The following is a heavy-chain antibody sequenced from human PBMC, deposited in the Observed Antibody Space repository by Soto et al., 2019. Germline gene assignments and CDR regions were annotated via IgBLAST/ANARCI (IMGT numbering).Heavy chain of an antibody. J-gene: IGHJ1*01. CDR1: GGSISSSRCH. Sequence: SETLSLTCTVSGGSISSSRCHWGWIRQPPGKGLEWIGCIYYSGTTFYNPSLKSRVTISVDTSKNQFSLKLSSVTAADTAVYYCARGWGGYFQHWGQGTLVTVSS. CDR2: IYYSGTT. D-gene: IGHD7-27*01. CDR3: ARGWGGYFQH. V-gene: IGHV4-39*07.